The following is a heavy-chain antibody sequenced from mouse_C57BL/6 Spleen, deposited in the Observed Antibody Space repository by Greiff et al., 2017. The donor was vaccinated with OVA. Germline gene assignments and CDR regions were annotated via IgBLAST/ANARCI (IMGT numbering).Heavy chain of an antibody. Sequence: QVQLLQSGAELVKPGASVKISCKASGYAFSSYWMNWVKQSPGKGLEWIGHIYPGDGDTNYNGKFKGKATLTADKSSSTAYLQLSSLTSEDSAVYFCAWGWEDPYDFDYWGQGTTLTVSS. CDR3: AWGWEDPYDFDY. J-gene: IGHJ2*01. CDR1: GYAFSSYW. V-gene: IGHV1-80*01. CDR2: IYPGDGDT. D-gene: IGHD2-14*01.